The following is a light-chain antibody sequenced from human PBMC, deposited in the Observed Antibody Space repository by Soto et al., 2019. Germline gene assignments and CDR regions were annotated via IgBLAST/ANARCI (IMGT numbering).Light chain of an antibody. CDR3: VSYTSSTTYV. CDR1: SSDVGGSNF. V-gene: IGLV2-14*03. J-gene: IGLJ1*01. Sequence: QSALTQRASVSDSPGQSITISCTGTSSDVGGSNFVSWYQQHPGKPPKLIIYDVANWPSGVSNRFSGSKSGSTASLIISRLQTEDEADYYCVSYTSSTTYVFGTGTKVTVL. CDR2: DVA.